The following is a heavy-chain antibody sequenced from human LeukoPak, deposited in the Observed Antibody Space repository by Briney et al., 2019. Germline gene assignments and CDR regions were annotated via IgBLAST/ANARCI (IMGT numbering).Heavy chain of an antibody. CDR3: AKDSYYYDSSGYFDY. CDR1: GFTFSHYG. Sequence: GPLRLSCAASGFTFSHYGMHWVRQAPGKGLEWVAFIRYDGSNKYYADSVKGRFTISRDNSKNTLYLQINSLRAEDTAVYYCAKDSYYYDSSGYFDYWGQGTLVTVSS. V-gene: IGHV3-30*02. D-gene: IGHD3-22*01. CDR2: IRYDGSNK. J-gene: IGHJ4*02.